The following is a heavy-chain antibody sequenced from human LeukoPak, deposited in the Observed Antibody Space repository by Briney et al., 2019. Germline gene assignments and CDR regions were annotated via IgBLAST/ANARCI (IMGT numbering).Heavy chain of an antibody. V-gene: IGHV4-38-2*01. J-gene: IGHJ4*02. CDR1: GYSISSGYY. Sequence: PSETLSLTCAVSGYSISSGYYWGWIGQPPGKGLEWIGSIYHSGSTYYNPSLKSRVTISVDTSKNQFSLKLSSVTAADTAVYYCARRDDYSSLGFDYWGQGTLVTVSS. CDR3: ARRDDYSSLGFDY. D-gene: IGHD4-11*01. CDR2: IYHSGST.